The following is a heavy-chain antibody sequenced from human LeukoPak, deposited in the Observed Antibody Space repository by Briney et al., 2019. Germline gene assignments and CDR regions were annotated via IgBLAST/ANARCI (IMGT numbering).Heavy chain of an antibody. CDR1: GGSISHYY. V-gene: IGHV4-4*07. Sequence: SETLSLTCTVSGGSISHYYWSWIRQPAGKGLEWIGRIYTSGSTNYNPSLKSRVTMSVDTSKNQFSLKLSSVIAADTAVYYCARDSIGGAVDAFDIWGQGTMVTVSS. CDR2: IYTSGST. D-gene: IGHD2-21*01. CDR3: ARDSIGGAVDAFDI. J-gene: IGHJ3*02.